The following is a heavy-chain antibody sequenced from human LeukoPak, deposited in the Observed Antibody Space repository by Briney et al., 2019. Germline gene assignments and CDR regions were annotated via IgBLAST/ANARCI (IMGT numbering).Heavy chain of an antibody. CDR3: ASRGRGVAKRHYYYYMDV. D-gene: IGHD3-10*01. CDR1: GGSFSGYY. J-gene: IGHJ6*03. Sequence: KSSETLSLTCAVYGGSFSGYYWSWIRQPPGKGLEWIGEINHSGSTNYNPSLKSRVTISVDTSKNQFSLKLSSVTAADTAVYYCASRGRGVAKRHYYYYMDVWGKGTTVTVSS. CDR2: INHSGST. V-gene: IGHV4-34*01.